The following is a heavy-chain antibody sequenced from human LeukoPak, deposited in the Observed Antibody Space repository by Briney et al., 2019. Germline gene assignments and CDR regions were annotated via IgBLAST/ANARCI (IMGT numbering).Heavy chain of an antibody. CDR1: GGSIGSSSYY. J-gene: IGHJ6*02. D-gene: IGHD5-12*01. V-gene: IGHV4-61*05. Sequence: SETLSLTCTVSGGSIGSSSYYWGWIRQPPGKGLEWIGYIYYSGSTNYNPSLKSRVTIPVDTSKNQLSLKLSSVTAADTAVYYCARLSGYDPYYYYGMDVWGQGTTVTVSS. CDR3: ARLSGYDPYYYYGMDV. CDR2: IYYSGST.